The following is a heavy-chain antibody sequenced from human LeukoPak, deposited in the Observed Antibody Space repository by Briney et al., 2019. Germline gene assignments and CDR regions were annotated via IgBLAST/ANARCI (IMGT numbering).Heavy chain of an antibody. J-gene: IGHJ4*02. CDR3: AKDGYKYYFDY. D-gene: IGHD5-24*01. V-gene: IGHV3-23*01. CDR2: ISGSGGST. Sequence: PGRSLRLSCAASGFTFSSYGMPWVRQAPGKGLEWVAVISGSGGSTYYADSVKGRFTISRDNSKNTLYLQMNSLRAEDTAVYYCAKDGYKYYFDYWGQGTLVTVSS. CDR1: GFTFSSYG.